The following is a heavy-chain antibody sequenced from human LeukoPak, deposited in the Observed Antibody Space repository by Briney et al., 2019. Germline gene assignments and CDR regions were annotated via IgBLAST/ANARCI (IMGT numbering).Heavy chain of an antibody. V-gene: IGHV4-30-4*01. CDR1: GGSISSGDYY. CDR3: AREAGAMTTVTEGYWYFDL. CDR2: IYYSGST. D-gene: IGHD4-17*01. Sequence: SQTLSLTCTVSGGSISSGDYYWSWIRQPQGKGLEWIGYIYYSGSTYYNPSLKSRVTISVYTSKNQFSLKLSSVTAADTAVYYCAREAGAMTTVTEGYWYFDLWGRGTLVTVSS. J-gene: IGHJ2*01.